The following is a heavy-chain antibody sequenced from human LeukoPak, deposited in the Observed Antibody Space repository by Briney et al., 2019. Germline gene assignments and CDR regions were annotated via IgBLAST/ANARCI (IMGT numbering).Heavy chain of an antibody. V-gene: IGHV4-34*01. CDR2: INHSGST. CDR3: ARSDGYGLVGI. Sequence: PSETLSLTCAVYGGSFSGYYWSWIRQPPGKGLEWIGEINHSGSTNYNPSLKSRVTISVDTSKNQFSLKLSSVTAADTAVYYCARSDGYGLVGIWGQGTMVTVSS. D-gene: IGHD3-10*01. J-gene: IGHJ3*02. CDR1: GGSFSGYY.